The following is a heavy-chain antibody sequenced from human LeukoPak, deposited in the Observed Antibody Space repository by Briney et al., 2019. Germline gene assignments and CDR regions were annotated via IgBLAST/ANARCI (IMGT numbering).Heavy chain of an antibody. Sequence: SVKVSCKASGGTFSSYAISWVRQAPGQGLEWMGRIIPILGIANYAQKFQGRVTITADKSTSTAYMELSSLSSEDTAVYYCARGSGRHDYWGQGTLVTVSS. CDR1: GGTFSSYA. V-gene: IGHV1-69*04. J-gene: IGHJ4*02. CDR2: IIPILGIA. D-gene: IGHD6-25*01. CDR3: ARGSGRHDY.